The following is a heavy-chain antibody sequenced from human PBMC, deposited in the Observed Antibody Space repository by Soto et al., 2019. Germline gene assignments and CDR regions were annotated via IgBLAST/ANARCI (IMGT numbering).Heavy chain of an antibody. CDR2: IWYDGSNK. J-gene: IGHJ4*02. V-gene: IGHV3-33*01. CDR1: GFTFSSYG. D-gene: IGHD3-10*01. CDR3: ARESRVLVPGFDY. Sequence: GGSLRLSCAASGFTFSSYGMHWVRQAPGKGLEWVAVIWYDGSNKYYADSVKGRFTISRDNSKNTLYLQMNSLRAEDTAVYYCARESRVLVPGFDYWGQGTLATVSS.